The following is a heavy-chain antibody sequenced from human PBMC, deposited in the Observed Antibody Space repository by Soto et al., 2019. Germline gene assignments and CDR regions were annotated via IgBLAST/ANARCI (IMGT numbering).Heavy chain of an antibody. Sequence: SETLSLTCTVSGGSISSSSYYWGWIRQPPGKGLEWIGSIYYSGSTYYNPSLKSRVTISVDTSKNQFSLKLSSVTAADTAVYYCARVYYDFWSGTINWFDPWGQGTLVTVSS. CDR2: IYYSGST. D-gene: IGHD3-3*01. CDR1: GGSISSSSYY. J-gene: IGHJ5*02. CDR3: ARVYYDFWSGTINWFDP. V-gene: IGHV4-39*01.